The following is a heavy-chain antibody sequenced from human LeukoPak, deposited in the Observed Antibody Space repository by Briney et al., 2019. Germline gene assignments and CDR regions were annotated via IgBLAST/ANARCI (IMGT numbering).Heavy chain of an antibody. V-gene: IGHV3-7*01. J-gene: IGHJ1*01. CDR1: GFTFTRYW. CDR3: ATGLKPHRGTQH. Sequence: GGSLRLSCAASGFTFTRYWMNWVRQAPGKGLEWVANIKQDGSAQNYVDSVKGRFTISRDNAGNSLYLQMNSLRAEDTAVYYCATGLKPHRGTQHWGQGTLVTVSS. D-gene: IGHD3-16*01. CDR2: IKQDGSAQ.